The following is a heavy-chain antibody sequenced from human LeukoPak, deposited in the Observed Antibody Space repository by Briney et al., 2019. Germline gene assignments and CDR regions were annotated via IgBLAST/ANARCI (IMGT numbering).Heavy chain of an antibody. J-gene: IGHJ4*02. CDR2: IHPGDSDI. V-gene: IGHV5-51*01. Sequence: RGESLKISCKGSGYSFPSYWIAWVRQMPGKGLEWMGIIHPGDSDIRYSPSFQGQVAISADKSINTAYLQWSSLKASDTAVYYCARQDGGAQSYFDYWGQGNLVTVSS. CDR1: GYSFPSYW. D-gene: IGHD3-10*01. CDR3: ARQDGGAQSYFDY.